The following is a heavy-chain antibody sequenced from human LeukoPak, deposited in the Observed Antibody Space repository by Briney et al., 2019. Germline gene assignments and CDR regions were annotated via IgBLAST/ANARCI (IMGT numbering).Heavy chain of an antibody. CDR3: ARDAWIQLWFVFDY. CDR1: GYTFTGCY. D-gene: IGHD5-18*01. J-gene: IGHJ4*02. Sequence: ASVKVSCKASGYTFTGCYMHWVRQAPGQGLEWMGWINPNSGGTNYAQKFQGRVTMTRDTSISTAYMELSRLRSDDTAVYYCARDAWIQLWFVFDYWGQGTLVTVSS. CDR2: INPNSGGT. V-gene: IGHV1-2*02.